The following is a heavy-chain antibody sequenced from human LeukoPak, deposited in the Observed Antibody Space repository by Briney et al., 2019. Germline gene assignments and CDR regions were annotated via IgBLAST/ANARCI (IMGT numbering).Heavy chain of an antibody. J-gene: IGHJ6*02. V-gene: IGHV1-69*05. CDR2: IIPIFGTA. CDR3: ARGWVRGVPLYYYGMDV. Sequence: ASVKVSCKASERTFSSYAIIRVRQSPGQGLEWMGGIIPIFGTANYAKEFQGRVTITTDESTSTAYMELSRLRSDDTAVYYCARGWVRGVPLYYYGMDVWGQGTTVTVSS. CDR1: ERTFSSYA. D-gene: IGHD3-10*01.